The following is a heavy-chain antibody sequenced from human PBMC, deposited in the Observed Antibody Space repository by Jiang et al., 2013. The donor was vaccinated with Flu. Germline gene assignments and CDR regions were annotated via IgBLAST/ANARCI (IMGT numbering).Heavy chain of an antibody. CDR1: GFTFSTYW. D-gene: IGHD4-23*01. J-gene: IGHJ4*02. Sequence: DLVQPGGSLRLSCAASGFTFSTYWMHWVRQAPGKGLVWVSRINTDGSVSTYADSVKGRFTISRDNAKNTLYLQMNSLRDEDTAVYYCARAGRWDLPKGGLDYWGQGTLVTVSS. CDR2: INTDGSVS. CDR3: ARAGRWDLPKGGLDY. V-gene: IGHV3-74*01.